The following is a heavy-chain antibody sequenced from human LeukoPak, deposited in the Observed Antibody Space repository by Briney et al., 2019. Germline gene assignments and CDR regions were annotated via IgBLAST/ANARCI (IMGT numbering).Heavy chain of an antibody. V-gene: IGHV3-48*01. CDR3: ATGDKQLVFRRRKGGFDP. J-gene: IGHJ5*02. CDR2: ISSSSSSI. D-gene: IGHD6-13*01. CDR1: RFIFSSYS. Sequence: GGSLRLSCAASRFIFSSYSMNWVRQAPGQGLEWVSYISSSSSSIYYAESVKGRFTISRDNSQNTLYLQMNSLRAEDTAVYYCATGDKQLVFRRRKGGFDPWGQGTLVTVSS.